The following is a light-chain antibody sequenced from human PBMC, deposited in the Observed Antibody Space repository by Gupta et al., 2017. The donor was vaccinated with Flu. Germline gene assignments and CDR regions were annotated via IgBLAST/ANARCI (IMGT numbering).Light chain of an antibody. CDR1: SSNIGAGYD. V-gene: IGLV1-40*01. CDR2: GNS. CDR3: QSYDSSLSGWV. J-gene: IGLJ3*02. Sequence: SSNIGAGYDVHWYQQLPGTAPKLLTYGNSNRPSGVPDRFSGSKSGTSASLAITGLQAEDEADYYCQSYDSSLSGWVFGGGTKLTVL.